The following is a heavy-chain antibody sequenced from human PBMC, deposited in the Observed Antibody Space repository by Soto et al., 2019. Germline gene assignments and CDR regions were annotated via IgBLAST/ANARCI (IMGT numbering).Heavy chain of an antibody. D-gene: IGHD4-17*01. CDR3: ARGDPLATVTNWFDP. V-gene: IGHV1-69*13. CDR2: IIPIFGTA. CDR1: GGTFSSYA. Sequence: SVKVSCKXSGGTFSSYAISWVRQAPGQGLEWMGGIIPIFGTANYAQKFQGRVTITADESTSTAYMELSSLRSEDTAVYYCARGDPLATVTNWFDPWGQGTLVTVSS. J-gene: IGHJ5*02.